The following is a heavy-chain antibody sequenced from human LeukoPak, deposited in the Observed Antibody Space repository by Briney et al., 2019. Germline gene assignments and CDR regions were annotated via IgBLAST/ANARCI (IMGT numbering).Heavy chain of an antibody. CDR1: GFTFTSYA. CDR2: ISHDDKNR. D-gene: IGHD6-19*01. V-gene: IGHV3-30*04. CDR3: VRDRDTSGWLY. J-gene: IGHJ4*02. Sequence: PGRSLRLSCAASGFTFTSYAFHWVRQAPGKGLEWVTVISHDDKNRYYADSVKGRFTISRGNSKNTVYLQMNSLRVEDTAVYFCVRDRDTSGWLYWGQGTLVTVSS.